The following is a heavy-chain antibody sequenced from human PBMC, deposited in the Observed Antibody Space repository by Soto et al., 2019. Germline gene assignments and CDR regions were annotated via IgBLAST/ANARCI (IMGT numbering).Heavy chain of an antibody. CDR2: INHSGST. D-gene: IGHD6-6*01. V-gene: IGHV4-34*01. CDR1: GGTCGGHY. CDR3: ERGEYSSPLGFDY. Sequence: SVTISLTWAFDGGTCGGHYWSWTRQPPGKGLEWIGEINHSGSTNYNPSLKSRVTISVDTSKNQFSLKLSSVTAADTAVYYCERGEYSSPLGFDYWGYGSLVTFS. J-gene: IGHJ4*01.